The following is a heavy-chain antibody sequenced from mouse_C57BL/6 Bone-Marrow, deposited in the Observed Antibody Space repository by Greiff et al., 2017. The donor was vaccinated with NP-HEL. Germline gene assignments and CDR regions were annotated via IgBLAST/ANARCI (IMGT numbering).Heavy chain of an antibody. V-gene: IGHV6-6*01. CDR2: IRNKANNHAT. D-gene: IGHD2-10*01. CDR1: GFTFSDAW. CDR3: TAYYGNFFDY. Sequence: EVQRVESGGGLVQPGGSMKLSCAASGFTFSDAWMDWVRQSPEKGLEWVAEIRNKANNHATYYAESVKGRFTISRDNSKSSVYLQMNSLRAEDTCIYYCTAYYGNFFDYWGQGTTLTVSS. J-gene: IGHJ2*01.